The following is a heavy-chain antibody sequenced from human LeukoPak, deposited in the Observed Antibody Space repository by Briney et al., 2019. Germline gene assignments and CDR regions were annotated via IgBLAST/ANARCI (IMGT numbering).Heavy chain of an antibody. J-gene: IGHJ4*02. Sequence: GGSLRLSCAASGFTFSSYAMSWVRQAPGKGLEWVSAISGSGGSTYYADSVKGRFTISRDNSKNTLYLQMNSLRAEDTAVYYCAKDPNYYGSGLSLDYFDYWGQGTLVTVSS. CDR3: AKDPNYYGSGLSLDYFDY. V-gene: IGHV3-23*01. D-gene: IGHD3-10*01. CDR2: ISGSGGST. CDR1: GFTFSSYA.